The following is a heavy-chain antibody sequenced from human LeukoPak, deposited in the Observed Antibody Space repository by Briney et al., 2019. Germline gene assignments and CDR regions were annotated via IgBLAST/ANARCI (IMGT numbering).Heavy chain of an antibody. D-gene: IGHD1-14*01. Sequence: SQTLSLTCAISGDSVSSNSAAWNWIRQSPSRGLEWLGRTYYRSKWYNDYAVSVKSRITINPDTSKNQFSLQLNSVTPEDTAVYYCARDWYESTRKVNNWFDPWGQGTLVTVSS. CDR2: TYYRSKWYN. CDR3: ARDWYESTRKVNNWFDP. J-gene: IGHJ5*02. V-gene: IGHV6-1*01. CDR1: GDSVSSNSAA.